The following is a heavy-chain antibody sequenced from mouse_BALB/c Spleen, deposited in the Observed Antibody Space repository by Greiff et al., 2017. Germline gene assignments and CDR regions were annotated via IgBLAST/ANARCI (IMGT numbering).Heavy chain of an antibody. Sequence: VQLQQPGAELVKPGASVKLSCKASGYTFTSYWMHWVKQRPGQGLEWIGEINPSNGRTNYNEKFKSKATLTVDKSSSTAYMQLSSLTSEDSAVYYCARVRGYYYAMDYWGQGTSVTVSS. CDR1: GYTFTSYW. D-gene: IGHD2-14*01. CDR3: ARVRGYYYAMDY. J-gene: IGHJ4*01. V-gene: IGHV1S81*02. CDR2: INPSNGRT.